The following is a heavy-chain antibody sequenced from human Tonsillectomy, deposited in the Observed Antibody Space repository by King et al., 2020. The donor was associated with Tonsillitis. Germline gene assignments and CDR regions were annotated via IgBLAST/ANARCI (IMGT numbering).Heavy chain of an antibody. Sequence: VQLQQSGPGLVKPSQTLSLTCAISGDGVSSNSAAWNWIRQSPSRGLEWLGRTYYRSKWYNDYAVSVKSRITINPDTSKNQFSLQLNSVTPEDTAVYYCARTKYDYDSSGIRTREAFDIWGQGTMVTVSS. CDR1: GDGVSSNSAA. D-gene: IGHD3-22*01. V-gene: IGHV6-1*01. J-gene: IGHJ3*02. CDR3: ARTKYDYDSSGIRTREAFDI. CDR2: TYYRSKWYN.